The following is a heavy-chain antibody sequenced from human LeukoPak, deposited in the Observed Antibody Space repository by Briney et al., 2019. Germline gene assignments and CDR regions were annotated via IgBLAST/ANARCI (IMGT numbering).Heavy chain of an antibody. J-gene: IGHJ4*02. D-gene: IGHD3-3*01. CDR2: IYYSGST. V-gene: IGHV4-39*01. CDR1: GVSIGSSSYY. Sequence: SETLSLTCTVSGVSIGSSSYYWGWIRQPPGKGLEWIGSIYYSGSTYYNPSLQSRVTISVDTSKNQFSLKLSSVTAADTAVYYCARLRVTYYDFWSGYYGTPDGDYWGQGTLVTVSS. CDR3: ARLRVTYYDFWSGYYGTPDGDY.